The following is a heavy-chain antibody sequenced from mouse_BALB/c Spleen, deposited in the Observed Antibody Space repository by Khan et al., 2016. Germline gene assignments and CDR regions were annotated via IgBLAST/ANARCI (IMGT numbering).Heavy chain of an antibody. CDR2: IDPYNGGT. J-gene: IGHJ2*01. CDR3: AREGITTVVSKGLDY. CDR1: GYAFPSYN. Sequence: VQLQQSGPELVKPGASVTVSCKASGYAFPSYNMYWVKQSHGKSLECIGYIDPYNGGTNYNQKFKGKATLTVDKSSSTAYMHLNSLTSEDAAVYYCAREGITTVVSKGLDYWGQGTTLTVSS. D-gene: IGHD1-1*01. V-gene: IGHV1S135*01.